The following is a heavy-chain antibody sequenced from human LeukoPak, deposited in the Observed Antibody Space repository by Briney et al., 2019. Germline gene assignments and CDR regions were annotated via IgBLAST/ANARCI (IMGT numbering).Heavy chain of an antibody. J-gene: IGHJ4*02. CDR3: ARGLMYSSGWYSKIGPPYDY. Sequence: KPGGSLRLSCAASGFTFSDYYMSWIRQAPGKGLEWIGEINHSGSTNYNPSLKSRVTISVDTSKNQFSLKLSSVTAADTAVYYCARGLMYSSGWYSKIGPPYDYWGQGTLVTVSS. CDR2: INHSGST. V-gene: IGHV4-34*01. D-gene: IGHD6-19*01. CDR1: GFTFSDYY.